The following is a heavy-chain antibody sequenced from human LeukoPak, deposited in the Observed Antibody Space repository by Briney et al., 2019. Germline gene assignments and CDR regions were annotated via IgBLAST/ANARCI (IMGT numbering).Heavy chain of an antibody. CDR1: GYTFSSYW. J-gene: IGHJ6*03. V-gene: IGHV5-51*01. CDR3: ARLAYCSNDVCYSNYYYSMDV. CDR2: IYPDDSDT. Sequence: GESLQISCRGSGYTFSSYWIGWLRQMPGKGLEWMGIIYPDDSDTRYSPSFLGQVTISAVKSNSTAYLQWSSLKASDTAMYYCARLAYCSNDVCYSNYYYSMDVWGKGTTVTVSS. D-gene: IGHD2-8*01.